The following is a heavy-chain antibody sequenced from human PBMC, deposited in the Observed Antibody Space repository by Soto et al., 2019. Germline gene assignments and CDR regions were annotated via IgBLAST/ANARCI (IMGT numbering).Heavy chain of an antibody. D-gene: IGHD3-22*01. CDR1: GFTFSSYA. CDR3: VKGEYYYDSSGYYPYDY. CDR2: ISTNGGST. V-gene: IGHV3-64D*06. J-gene: IGHJ4*02. Sequence: GGSLRLSCSASGFTFSSYAMHWVRQAPGKGLEYVSSISTNGGSTHYADSVKGRFTISRDNSKNTQYLQMSSLRADDTAVYYCVKGEYYYDSSGYYPYDYWGQGTLVTVSS.